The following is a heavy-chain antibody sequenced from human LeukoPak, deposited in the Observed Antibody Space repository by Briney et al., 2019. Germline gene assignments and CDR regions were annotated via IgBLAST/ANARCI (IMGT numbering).Heavy chain of an antibody. CDR1: GDSVSTNNAG. CDR3: ARHRQQNYYGSGSYFDY. V-gene: IGHV6-1*01. Sequence: SQTLSLTCAISGDSVSTNNAGWNWIRQSPSRGLEWLGRTYYSSNWYNDYAVSVKSRITINPDTSKNQFSLQLNSVTPEDTAVYYCARHRQQNYYGSGSYFDYWGQGTLVTVSS. D-gene: IGHD3-10*01. J-gene: IGHJ4*02. CDR2: TYYSSNWYN.